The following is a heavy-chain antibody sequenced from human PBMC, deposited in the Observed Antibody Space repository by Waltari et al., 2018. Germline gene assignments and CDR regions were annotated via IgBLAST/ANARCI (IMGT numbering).Heavy chain of an antibody. CDR1: GFTLSSFW. J-gene: IGHJ3*02. V-gene: IGHV3-7*01. D-gene: IGHD6-13*01. CDR2: MNRDCSET. Sequence: EVQLVESGGGLVQPGGSLRLSCGGTGFTLSSFWMSWVRQAPGKGLDWVANMNRDCSETYYVDSVKGRVTISRDNAKNSLYLEMNTLRVEDTAIYYCARLSSSWNEKGAFDIWGQGTMVTVSS. CDR3: ARLSSSWNEKGAFDI.